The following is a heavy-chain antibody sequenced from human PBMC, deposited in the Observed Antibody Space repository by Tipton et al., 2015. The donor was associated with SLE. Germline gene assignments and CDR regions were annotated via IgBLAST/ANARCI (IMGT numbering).Heavy chain of an antibody. Sequence: LRLSCTVSGGSISSSSYYWGWIRQPPGKGLEWIGSIYYSGSTYYNPSLKSRVTISVDTSKNQFSLKLSSVTAADTAVYYCARDRRGYSSSWSPTGAFDIWGQGTMVTVSS. CDR3: ARDRRGYSSSWSPTGAFDI. J-gene: IGHJ3*02. D-gene: IGHD6-13*01. CDR1: GGSISSSSYY. CDR2: IYYSGST. V-gene: IGHV4-39*07.